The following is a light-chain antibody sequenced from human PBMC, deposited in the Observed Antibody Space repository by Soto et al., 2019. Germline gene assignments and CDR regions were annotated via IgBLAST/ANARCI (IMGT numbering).Light chain of an antibody. Sequence: QSVLTQPPSASGSPGQSVAISCTGTSSDIGGYNYVSWYQIHPGKAPKFMIYEVNKRPSGVPDRFSGSKSGNTASLIVSGLQAEDEADYYCSSYAGSNMGVFGGGTQLTVL. CDR2: EVN. V-gene: IGLV2-8*01. J-gene: IGLJ2*01. CDR1: SSDIGGYNY. CDR3: SSYAGSNMGV.